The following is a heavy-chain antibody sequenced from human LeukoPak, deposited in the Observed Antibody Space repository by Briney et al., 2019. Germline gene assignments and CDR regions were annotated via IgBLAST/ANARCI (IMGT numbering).Heavy chain of an antibody. CDR1: GYTFTDYY. CDR3: ARGPRITVSGPSDY. V-gene: IGHV1-2*02. D-gene: IGHD6-19*01. Sequence: ASVKVSCKASGYTFTDYYMHWVRQAPGQGLEWMGWTKSKSGETNYAQKFQGRVAMTRDTSITTVYMELSWLRSDDTAVYYCARGPRITVSGPSDYWGQGTLVTVSS. CDR2: TKSKSGET. J-gene: IGHJ4*02.